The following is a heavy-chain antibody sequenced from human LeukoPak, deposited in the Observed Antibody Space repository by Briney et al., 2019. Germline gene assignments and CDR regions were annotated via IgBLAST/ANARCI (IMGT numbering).Heavy chain of an antibody. V-gene: IGHV4-61*01. CDR2: MFYSGST. CDR1: GGSVSSGNYR. CDR3: ARGYYGLGSR. Sequence: PSETLSLTCTVSGGSVSSGNYRWSWIRQAPGQGLEWIGFMFYSGSTNYNPSLKSRVAMSVDTSKNEFSLKPSSVTAADTAMYYCARGYYGLGSRWGQGALVTVSS. D-gene: IGHD3-10*01. J-gene: IGHJ4*02.